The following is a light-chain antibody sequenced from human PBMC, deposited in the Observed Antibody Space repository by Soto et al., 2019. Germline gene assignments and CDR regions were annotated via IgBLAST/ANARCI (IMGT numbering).Light chain of an antibody. J-gene: IGKJ2*01. CDR1: QSVASN. Sequence: EIVMTQSPASLSVSPGDGATLSCRASQSVASNVAWYQQKPGQGPRLLIHGASTRAVGVPARFSGSGTGTDATLTISSLQSEDFAVYYYQQYHNWPPQYTFGQGTKLQIK. V-gene: IGKV3-15*01. CDR2: GAS. CDR3: QQYHNWPPQYT.